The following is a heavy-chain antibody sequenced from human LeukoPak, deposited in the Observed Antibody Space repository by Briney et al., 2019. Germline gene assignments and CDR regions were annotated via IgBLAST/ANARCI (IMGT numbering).Heavy chain of an antibody. CDR1: GDSISINGYY. CDR3: ARDVRSGSYLGA. Sequence: KASETLSLTCTVSGDSISINGYYWGWIRQTPGKGLEWIGSIYYRGTTYFNPSLKSRVTISVDTSRNQFSLKVTSVTAADTAVYYCARDVRSGSYLGAWGQGTLVTVSS. D-gene: IGHD1-26*01. V-gene: IGHV4-39*07. CDR2: IYYRGTT. J-gene: IGHJ5*02.